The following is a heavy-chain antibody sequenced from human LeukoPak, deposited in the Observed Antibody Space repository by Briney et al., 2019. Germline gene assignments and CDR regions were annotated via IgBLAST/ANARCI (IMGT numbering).Heavy chain of an antibody. D-gene: IGHD6-13*01. CDR3: AKVRSRAAADAEDY. CDR2: IRYDGSNK. J-gene: IGHJ4*02. Sequence: RGSLRLSCAASGFTFSSYGMHWVRQAPGKGLEWVAFIRYDGSNKYYADSVKGRFTISRDNSKNTLYLQMNSLRAEDTAVYYCAKVRSRAAADAEDYWGQGTLVTVSS. CDR1: GFTFSSYG. V-gene: IGHV3-30*02.